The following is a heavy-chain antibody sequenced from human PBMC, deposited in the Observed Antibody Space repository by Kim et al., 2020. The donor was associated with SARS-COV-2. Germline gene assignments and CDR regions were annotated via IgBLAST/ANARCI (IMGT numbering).Heavy chain of an antibody. J-gene: IGHJ6*01. CDR3: ARVVGATRGYYYYYYGVD. CDR2: ISSSSSYT. D-gene: IGHD1-26*01. Sequence: LSLTCAASGFTFSDYYMSWIRQAPGKGLEWVSYISSSSSYTNYADSVKGRFTISRDNAKSSLYLQMNSLRAEDTAVYYCARVVGATRGYYYYYYGVD. CDR1: GFTFSDYY. V-gene: IGHV3-11*05.